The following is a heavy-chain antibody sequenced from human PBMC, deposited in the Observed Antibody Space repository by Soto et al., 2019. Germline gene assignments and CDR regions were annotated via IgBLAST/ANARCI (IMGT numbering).Heavy chain of an antibody. CDR3: ARDQGVVIIKDH. CDR2: IWYDGTSK. J-gene: IGHJ4*02. CDR1: GFTFRNHA. V-gene: IGHV3-33*08. Sequence: QVQLVESGGGVVQPGRSLRLSCAASGFTFRNHAMHWVRQAPGKGLEWVGLIWYDGTSKYYADSVKGRFPISRDNSKNTLYLEMNSLRVEDTAIYYCARDQGVVIIKDHWGQGTLVTVSS. D-gene: IGHD6-6*01.